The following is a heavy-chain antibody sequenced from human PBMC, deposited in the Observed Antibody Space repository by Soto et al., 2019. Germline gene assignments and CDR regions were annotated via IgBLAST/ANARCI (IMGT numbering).Heavy chain of an antibody. V-gene: IGHV3-30*03. J-gene: IGHJ4*02. CDR1: GFAFSSYG. Sequence: QAQLVESGGGVVQPGRSLRLSCAASGFAFSSYGMHWVRQAPGTGLEWVAVISYDGSLQHYADSVKGRFTISRDNSKNMVLLQMRSLRAEATAVYYCASDRGYGHASVPYSWGQGALISVSS. CDR2: ISYDGSLQ. CDR3: ASDRGYGHASVPYS. D-gene: IGHD5-18*01.